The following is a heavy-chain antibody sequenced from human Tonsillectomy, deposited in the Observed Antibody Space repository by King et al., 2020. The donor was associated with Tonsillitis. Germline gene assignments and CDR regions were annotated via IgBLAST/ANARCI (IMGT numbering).Heavy chain of an antibody. V-gene: IGHV4-39*07. CDR3: ARLMEEYCVGDCYSCAFDI. Sequence: QLQESGPGLVKPSETLSLTCTVSGGSISSSSYYWGWIRQPPGKGLEWIGSIYYSWSTYYNPSLKSRVTISVDTSKNQFSLKLSSLTAADTAVYYCARLMEEYCVGDCYSCAFDIWGQGTMVTVSS. D-gene: IGHD2-21*02. CDR2: IYYSWST. J-gene: IGHJ3*02. CDR1: GGSISSSSYY.